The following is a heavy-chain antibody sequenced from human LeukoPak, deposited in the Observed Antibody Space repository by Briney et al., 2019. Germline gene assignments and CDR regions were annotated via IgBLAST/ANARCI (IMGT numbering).Heavy chain of an antibody. V-gene: IGHV4-34*01. Sequence: SETLSLTCAVYGGSFSNYYWSWIRQSPGKGLEWIGEINDSGTTNYNPSLMSRVTVSVDKSKNQFSLKLSSATAADTAVYYCARRWNYGRNYYIDVWGKGATVSVSS. CDR2: INDSGTT. CDR3: ARRWNYGRNYYIDV. J-gene: IGHJ6*03. CDR1: GGSFSNYY. D-gene: IGHD1-7*01.